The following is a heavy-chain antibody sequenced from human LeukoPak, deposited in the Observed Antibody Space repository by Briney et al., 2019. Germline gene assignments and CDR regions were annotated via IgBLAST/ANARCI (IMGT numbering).Heavy chain of an antibody. D-gene: IGHD1-26*01. Sequence: ASMKVSCKASGGTFSSYAISWVRQAPGQGLEWMGRIIPILGIANYAQKFQGRVTITADKSTSTAYMELSSLRSEDTAVYYCARDYSGSYYSFDYWGQGTLVTVSS. CDR1: GGTFSSYA. CDR2: IIPILGIA. CDR3: ARDYSGSYYSFDY. J-gene: IGHJ4*02. V-gene: IGHV1-69*04.